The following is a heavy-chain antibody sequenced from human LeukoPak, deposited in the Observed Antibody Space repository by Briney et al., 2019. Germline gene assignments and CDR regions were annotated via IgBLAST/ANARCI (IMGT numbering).Heavy chain of an antibody. D-gene: IGHD3-22*01. J-gene: IGHJ4*02. V-gene: IGHV3-73*01. CDR1: GFTFSDSA. CDR2: IRSKANSYAT. CDR3: AKDPRNYDSSGYYVDY. Sequence: QTGGSLRLSCAASGFTFSDSAIHWVRQASGKGLEWVGRIRSKANSYATAYAASVKGRFTISRDDSENTAYLQMNSLKTEDTAVYYCAKDPRNYDSSGYYVDYWGQGTLVTVSS.